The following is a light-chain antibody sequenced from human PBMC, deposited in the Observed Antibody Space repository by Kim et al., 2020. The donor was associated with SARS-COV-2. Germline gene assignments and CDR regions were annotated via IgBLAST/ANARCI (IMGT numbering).Light chain of an antibody. V-gene: IGKV1-39*01. CDR3: QQDYTTPYT. J-gene: IGKJ2*01. CDR1: QSISSY. Sequence: DIQMTQSPSSLSASVGDRVTITCRASQSISSYLHWYQQKPGKAPKLLISGASSLQSGVPSRFSGSGSGTDFTLTISSLQPEDFATYCCQQDYTTPYTFGQGTKLEI. CDR2: GAS.